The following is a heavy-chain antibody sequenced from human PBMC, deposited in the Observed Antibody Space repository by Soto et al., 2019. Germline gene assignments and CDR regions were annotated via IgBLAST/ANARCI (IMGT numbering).Heavy chain of an antibody. Sequence: PGGSLRLSCAASGFTFSTYAMSWVRQAPGKGLEWVSTISGSGGSTYYADSVRGRFTISRDNSKNTLYLQVNSLRGEDTAVYYCAKEGGYNWNDQFDYWGQGTPVTVSS. CDR1: GFTFSTYA. V-gene: IGHV3-23*01. CDR3: AKEGGYNWNDQFDY. J-gene: IGHJ4*02. CDR2: ISGSGGST. D-gene: IGHD1-1*01.